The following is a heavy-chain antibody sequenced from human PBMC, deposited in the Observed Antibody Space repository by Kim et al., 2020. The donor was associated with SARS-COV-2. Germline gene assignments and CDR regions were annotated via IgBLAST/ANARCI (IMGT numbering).Heavy chain of an antibody. CDR1: GFTFNTYV. CDR3: VRDLSYDFWSGYYKEGVHYNYGMDV. CDR2: LSKDGTKK. Sequence: GGSLRLSCAASGFTFNTYVMHWVRQAPGKGLEWAAVLSKDGTKKYYVDSVKGRFTISRDNSKNTLYLHMSSLRVEDTAVYYCVRDLSYDFWSGYYKEGVHYNYGMDVWGQGTTVTVSS. J-gene: IGHJ6*02. D-gene: IGHD3-3*01. V-gene: IGHV3-30*04.